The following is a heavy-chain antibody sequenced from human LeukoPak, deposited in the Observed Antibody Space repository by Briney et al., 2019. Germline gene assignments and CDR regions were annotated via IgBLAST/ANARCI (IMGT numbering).Heavy chain of an antibody. D-gene: IGHD6-6*01. Sequence: SVKVSCKASGYTFTSYDINWVRQATGQGLEWMGWMNPNSGNTGYAQKFQGRVTMTRNTSISTEYMELSRLRSEDTAVYYCARGRTNIAARRGNWFDPWGQGTLVTVSS. V-gene: IGHV1-8*01. CDR3: ARGRTNIAARRGNWFDP. J-gene: IGHJ5*02. CDR2: MNPNSGNT. CDR1: GYTFTSYD.